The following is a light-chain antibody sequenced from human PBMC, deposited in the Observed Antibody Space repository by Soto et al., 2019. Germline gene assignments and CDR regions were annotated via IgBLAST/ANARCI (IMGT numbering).Light chain of an antibody. CDR3: QQYNNWPGT. J-gene: IGKJ4*01. V-gene: IGKV3-15*01. Sequence: EIVMTQSPATLSVSPGERATLSCMSSQSLNSNLAWYQQKPGQAPRLLIYGASTRATGIPARFSGSESGTEFTLTISSLLSEDFAVYYCQQYNNWPGTFGGGTKVEIK. CDR1: QSLNSN. CDR2: GAS.